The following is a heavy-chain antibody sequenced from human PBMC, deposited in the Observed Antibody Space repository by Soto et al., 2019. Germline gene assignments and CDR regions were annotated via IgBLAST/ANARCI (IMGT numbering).Heavy chain of an antibody. J-gene: IGHJ4*02. Sequence: TGGSLRLSCAASGFTFSSYGMHWVRQAPGKGLEWVAVISYDGSNKYYADSVKGRFAISRDNSKNTLYLQMNSLRAEDTAVYYCAKPPKNWNYVFDYWGQGTLVTVSS. V-gene: IGHV3-30*18. CDR2: ISYDGSNK. CDR1: GFTFSSYG. D-gene: IGHD1-7*01. CDR3: AKPPKNWNYVFDY.